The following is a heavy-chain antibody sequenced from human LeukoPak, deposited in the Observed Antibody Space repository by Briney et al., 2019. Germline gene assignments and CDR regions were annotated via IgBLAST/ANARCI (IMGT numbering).Heavy chain of an antibody. J-gene: IGHJ4*02. CDR2: ISGSGGST. CDR1: GFNFSSYA. V-gene: IGHV3-23*01. Sequence: GGSLRLSCAASGFNFSSYAMSWVRQAPGKGLEWVSAISGSGGSTYYADSVKGRFTISRDNSKNTLYLQMNSLRAEDTAVYYCAKVSPYYYGSGSYYNDYWGQGTLVTVSS. CDR3: AKVSPYYYGSGSYYNDY. D-gene: IGHD3-10*01.